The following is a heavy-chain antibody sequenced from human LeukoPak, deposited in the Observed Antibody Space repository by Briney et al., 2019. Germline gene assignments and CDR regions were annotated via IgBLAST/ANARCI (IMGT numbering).Heavy chain of an antibody. CDR3: ARDITVWWLRFSPPDY. CDR1: GFTFTYFG. J-gene: IGHJ4*02. CDR2: IRFDGSDK. Sequence: GGSLRLSCAASGFTFTYFGMHWVRQAPGKGLEWVAFIRFDGSDKYYADSVKGRFTISRDNSNNILYLQMNNLRAEDTAVYYCARDITVWWLRFSPPDYWGQGTLVTVSS. D-gene: IGHD5-12*01. V-gene: IGHV3-30*02.